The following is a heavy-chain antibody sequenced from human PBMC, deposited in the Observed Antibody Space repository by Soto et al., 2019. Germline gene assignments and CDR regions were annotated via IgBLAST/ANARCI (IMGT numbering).Heavy chain of an antibody. D-gene: IGHD3-10*01. CDR1: GFTFSSYA. CDR3: AKEGRGLHGPKNAFDI. J-gene: IGHJ3*02. Sequence: PGGSLRLSCAASGFTFSSYAMSWVRQAPGQGLEWVSAISGSGGSTYYADSVKGRFTISRDNSKNTLYLQMNSLRAEDTAVYYCAKEGRGLHGPKNAFDIWGQGTMVTVSS. CDR2: ISGSGGST. V-gene: IGHV3-23*01.